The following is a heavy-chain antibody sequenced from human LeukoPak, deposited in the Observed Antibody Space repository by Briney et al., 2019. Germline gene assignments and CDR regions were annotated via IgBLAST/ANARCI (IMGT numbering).Heavy chain of an antibody. CDR2: INPNSGVT. Sequence: ASLKVSCKASGYTFTRYYMHRVRQSPGQGLEWRGWINPNSGVTNYAQKFQGRVTMTRDTSISTAYMELSRLRSDDTAVYYCAREPDCSSTSCCLKEVSSGSWGQGTLVTVSS. CDR3: AREPDCSSTSCCLKEVSSGS. D-gene: IGHD2-2*01. V-gene: IGHV1-2*02. J-gene: IGHJ4*02. CDR1: GYTFTRYY.